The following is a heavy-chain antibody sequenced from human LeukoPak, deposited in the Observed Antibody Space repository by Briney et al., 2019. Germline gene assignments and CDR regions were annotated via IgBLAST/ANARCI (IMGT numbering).Heavy chain of an antibody. CDR1: GYTFTRYG. D-gene: IGHD3-22*01. V-gene: IGHV1-18*01. CDR2: ISAYNGNT. Sequence: ASVKVSCKTSGYTFTRYGFTWVRQAPGQGLEWMGWISAYNGNTNYAQKLQGRVTMTTDTSTSTAYMELRSLRSDDTAVYYCARVLPHDTYYYDSSGYYFDYWGQGTLVTVSS. CDR3: ARVLPHDTYYYDSSGYYFDY. J-gene: IGHJ4*02.